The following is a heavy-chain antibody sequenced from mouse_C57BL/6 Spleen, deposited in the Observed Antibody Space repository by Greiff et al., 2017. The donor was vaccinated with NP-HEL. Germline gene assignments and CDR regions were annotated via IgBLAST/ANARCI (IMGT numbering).Heavy chain of an antibody. CDR2: ILPGSGST. D-gene: IGHD2-4*01. V-gene: IGHV1-9*01. J-gene: IGHJ2*01. CDR3: ASRYYDYDGGIDYFDY. CDR1: GYTFTGYW. Sequence: QVHVQQSGAELMKPGASVKLSCKATGYTFTGYWIEWVKQRPGHGLEWIGEILPGSGSTNYNEKFKGKATFTADTSSNTAYMQLSSLTTEDSAIYYCASRYYDYDGGIDYFDYWGQGTTLTVSS.